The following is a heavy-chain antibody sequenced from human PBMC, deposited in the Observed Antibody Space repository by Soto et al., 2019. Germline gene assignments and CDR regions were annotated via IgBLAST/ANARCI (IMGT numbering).Heavy chain of an antibody. CDR2: ISSSSSYI. J-gene: IGHJ4*02. CDR3: ARDSYSSYYYGSGSYYPRRVTDY. V-gene: IGHV3-21*01. CDR1: GFTFSSYS. Sequence: GGSLRLSCAASGFTFSSYSMNWVRQAPGKGLEWVSSISSSSSYIYYADSVKGRFTISRDNAKNSLYLQMNSLRAEDTAVYYCARDSYSSYYYGSGSYYPRRVTDYWGQGTLVTVSS. D-gene: IGHD3-10*01.